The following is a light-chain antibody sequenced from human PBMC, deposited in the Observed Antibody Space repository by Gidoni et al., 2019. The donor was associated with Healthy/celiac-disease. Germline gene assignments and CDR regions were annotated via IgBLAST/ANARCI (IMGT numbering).Light chain of an antibody. CDR1: SGSIASNY. CDR3: QSYDSSNRV. J-gene: IGLJ2*01. Sequence: NLMLTQPPRGPNSPGKPVTISCTPSSGSIASNYVQWYQQRPGSAPTTVIYEDNQRPSGVPDRFSGSIDSSSNSASLTISGLKTEDEADYYCQSYDSSNRVFGGGTKLTVL. CDR2: EDN. V-gene: IGLV6-57*04.